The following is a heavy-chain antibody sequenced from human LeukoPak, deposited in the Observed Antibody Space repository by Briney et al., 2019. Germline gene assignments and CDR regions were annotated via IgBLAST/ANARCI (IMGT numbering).Heavy chain of an antibody. Sequence: GGSLRLSCAASGFAFSNYVMSWVRQAPGKGLEWVSAISGSGGSTYYADSVKGRFTISRDNSKNTLYLQMNSLRAEDTAVYYCAKFIRSLDYWGQGTLVTVSS. D-gene: IGHD3-16*01. CDR2: ISGSGGST. CDR1: GFAFSNYV. CDR3: AKFIRSLDY. J-gene: IGHJ4*02. V-gene: IGHV3-23*01.